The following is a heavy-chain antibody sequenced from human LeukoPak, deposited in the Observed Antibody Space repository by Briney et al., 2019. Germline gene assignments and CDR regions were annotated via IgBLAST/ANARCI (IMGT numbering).Heavy chain of an antibody. V-gene: IGHV3-66*01. D-gene: IGHD2-15*01. Sequence: GGSLRLSCAASGFTVSSNYMSWVRQAPGKGLEWVSVIYNGDGTGYADSVKGRFTISRDNSQNTVSLQMDSLRVGDTAVYFCVRNLRYCSDGSCSPWGQGTLVTVSS. CDR2: IYNGDGT. CDR1: GFTVSSNY. J-gene: IGHJ1*01. CDR3: VRNLRYCSDGSCSP.